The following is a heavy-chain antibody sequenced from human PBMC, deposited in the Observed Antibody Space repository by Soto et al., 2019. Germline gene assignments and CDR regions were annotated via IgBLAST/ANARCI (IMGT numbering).Heavy chain of an antibody. Sequence: ASVKISCKAPGGTFSTFAFHWVRQAPGQGLESMGEIIPLFGKANYAEKFQGRVTFSADRSTTTVFMEVHRLRSDDTAIYFCVRGSSNLPDYFQSWRPVTAVPVSS. CDR2: IIPLFGKA. CDR1: GGTFSTFA. D-gene: IGHD6-13*01. J-gene: IGHJ1*01. V-gene: IGHV1-69*06. CDR3: VRGSSNLPDYFQS.